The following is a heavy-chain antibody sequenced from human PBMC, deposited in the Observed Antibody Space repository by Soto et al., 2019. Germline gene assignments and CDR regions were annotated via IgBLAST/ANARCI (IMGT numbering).Heavy chain of an antibody. V-gene: IGHV3-7*01. J-gene: IGHJ3*02. CDR2: IKQDGSEK. CDR3: ARPDCSGGSCYNDAFDI. CDR1: GFTFSSYW. Sequence: EVQLVESGGGLVQPGGSLRLSCAASGFTFSSYWMSWVRQAPGKGLEWVANIKQDGSEKYYVDSVKGRFTISRDNAKNSLYLQMNSLRAEDTAVYYCARPDCSGGSCYNDAFDIWGQGTMVTVSS. D-gene: IGHD2-15*01.